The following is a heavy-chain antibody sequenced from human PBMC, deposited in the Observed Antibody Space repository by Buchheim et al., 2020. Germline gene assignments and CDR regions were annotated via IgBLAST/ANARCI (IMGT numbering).Heavy chain of an antibody. V-gene: IGHV3-48*03. Sequence: EVQPVESGGGLVQPGGSLRLSCAASGFTFSSYEMNWVRQAPGKGLEWVSYISSSGSTIYYADSVKGRFTISRDNAKNSLYLQMNSLRAEDTAVYYCARGDTYCTNGVCYRGVDYWGQGTL. CDR1: GFTFSSYE. CDR2: ISSSGSTI. J-gene: IGHJ4*02. D-gene: IGHD2-8*01. CDR3: ARGDTYCTNGVCYRGVDY.